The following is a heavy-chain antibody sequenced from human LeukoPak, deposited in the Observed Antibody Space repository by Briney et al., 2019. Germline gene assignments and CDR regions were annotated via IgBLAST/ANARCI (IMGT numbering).Heavy chain of an antibody. CDR3: AKGPVRNSWYVDY. CDR2: VTSDGSGT. V-gene: IGHV3-74*01. J-gene: IGHJ4*02. CDR1: GFTFSNDW. D-gene: IGHD6-13*01. Sequence: GGSLRLSCAASGFTFSNDWMHWVRQAPGKGLVWVSRVTSDGSGTSYADSVKGRFTISRDNSKNTRYPQMNSLRAQDTAVYYCAKGPVRNSWYVDYWGQGTLVTVS.